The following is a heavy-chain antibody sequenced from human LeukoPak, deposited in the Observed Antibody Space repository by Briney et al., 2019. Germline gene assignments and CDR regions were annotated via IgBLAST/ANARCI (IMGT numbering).Heavy chain of an antibody. V-gene: IGHV1-69*06. CDR1: GGTFSSYA. CDR3: ARAGRSPRHCTNGVCSEFDY. D-gene: IGHD2-8*01. J-gene: IGHJ4*02. Sequence: SVKVSCKASGGTFSSYAISWVRQAPGQGLEWMGGIIPIFGTANYAQKFQGRVTITADKSTSTAYMELSSLRSEDTAVYYCARAGRSPRHCTNGVCSEFDYWGQGTLVTVSS. CDR2: IIPIFGTA.